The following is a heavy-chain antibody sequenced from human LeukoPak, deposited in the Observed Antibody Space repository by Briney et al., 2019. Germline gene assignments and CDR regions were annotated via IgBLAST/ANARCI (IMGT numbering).Heavy chain of an antibody. V-gene: IGHV1-8*01. D-gene: IGHD6-19*01. Sequence: ASVKVSCKASGYTFTSYDINWVRQATGQGLEWTGWMNPNSGNTGYAQKFQGRVTMTRDTSISTAYMELSRLRSDDTAVYYCAGGGSGWFDAFDIWGQGTMVTVSS. CDR3: AGGGSGWFDAFDI. CDR1: GYTFTSYD. J-gene: IGHJ3*02. CDR2: MNPNSGNT.